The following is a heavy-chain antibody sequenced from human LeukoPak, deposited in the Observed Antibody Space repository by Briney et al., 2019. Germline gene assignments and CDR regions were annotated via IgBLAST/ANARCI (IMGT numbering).Heavy chain of an antibody. J-gene: IGHJ3*01. Sequence: GGSLRLSCAASGFTFSNYALVWVRQAPGKGLGWVSSIRGSGDGTDYADSVKGRFTISRDNSKNTLYLQMNNLRAEDTAVYYCAKDPNGDYVGAFDSWGQGTKVTVSS. CDR1: GFTFSNYA. CDR2: IRGSGDGT. D-gene: IGHD4-17*01. CDR3: AKDPNGDYVGAFDS. V-gene: IGHV3-23*01.